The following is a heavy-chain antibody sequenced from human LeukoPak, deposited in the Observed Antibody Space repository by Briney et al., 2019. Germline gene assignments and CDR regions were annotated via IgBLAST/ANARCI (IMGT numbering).Heavy chain of an antibody. V-gene: IGHV3-66*01. Sequence: GGSLRLSCAASGFTVSSNYMSWVRQAPGKGLEWVSVIYSGGSTYYADSVKGRFTISRDNSKNTLYLQMNSLRAEDTAVYYCARGPPYYDILTGGPPFDYWGQGTLVTVSS. CDR3: ARGPPYYDILTGGPPFDY. J-gene: IGHJ4*02. CDR1: GFTVSSNY. D-gene: IGHD3-9*01. CDR2: IYSGGST.